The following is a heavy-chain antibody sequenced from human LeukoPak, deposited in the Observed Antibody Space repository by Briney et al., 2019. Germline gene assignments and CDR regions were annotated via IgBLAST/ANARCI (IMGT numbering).Heavy chain of an antibody. CDR2: IRYDGNKK. D-gene: IGHD1-26*01. CDR1: GFTFSSYA. J-gene: IGHJ4*02. V-gene: IGHV3-30*02. Sequence: GGSLRLSCAASGFTFSSYAMYWVRQAPGKGLEWVAFIRYDGNKKYYADSVKGRFTISRDNSRNTVYLQMNSLTSEDTAVYYCARLLLETGGIGEEFDYWGQGTLVTVSS. CDR3: ARLLLETGGIGEEFDY.